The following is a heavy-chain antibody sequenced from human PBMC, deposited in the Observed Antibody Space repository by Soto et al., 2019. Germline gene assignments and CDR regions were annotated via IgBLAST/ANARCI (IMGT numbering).Heavy chain of an antibody. D-gene: IGHD3-10*01. CDR3: ARVRVSASYDNWFDP. CDR2: IDPGDSYV. CDR1: GYIFTTYW. V-gene: IGHV5-10-1*01. Sequence: GESLKISCQTSGYIFTTYWISWVRQIPGKGLEWVGRIDPGDSYVNYSPSFQGHVTISVDGSINTAYLQWNSLRASDTAIYYCARVRVSASYDNWFDPWGQGTLVTVSS. J-gene: IGHJ5*02.